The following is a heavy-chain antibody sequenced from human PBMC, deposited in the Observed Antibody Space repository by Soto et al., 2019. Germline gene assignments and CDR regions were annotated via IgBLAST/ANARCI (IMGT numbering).Heavy chain of an antibody. D-gene: IGHD6-6*01. CDR3: ARSSITQLAHSDY. J-gene: IGHJ4*02. Sequence: ASVKVSCKTTGYTFTSYAMSWVRQAPGQGLEWMGWISAFNGNTNYAQQFRGRVTMTTDTSTTTAYIEVRSLRPDDTAVYYCARSSITQLAHSDYWGQGTLVTVSS. CDR2: ISAFNGNT. V-gene: IGHV1-18*01. CDR1: GYTFTSYA.